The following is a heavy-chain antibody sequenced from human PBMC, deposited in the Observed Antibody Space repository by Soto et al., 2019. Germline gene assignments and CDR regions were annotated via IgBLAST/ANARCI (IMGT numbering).Heavy chain of an antibody. CDR3: ARDTVVAASAFDI. CDR1: GYTFTSYY. CDR2: INPSGGST. V-gene: IGHV1-46*01. D-gene: IGHD2-15*01. Sequence: ASVKVSCKASGYTFTSYYMHWVRQAPGQGLEWMGIINPSGGSTSYAQKFQGRVTMTRDTSASTVYMELSSLRSEDTAVYYCARDTVVAASAFDIWGQGTMVTRLL. J-gene: IGHJ3*02.